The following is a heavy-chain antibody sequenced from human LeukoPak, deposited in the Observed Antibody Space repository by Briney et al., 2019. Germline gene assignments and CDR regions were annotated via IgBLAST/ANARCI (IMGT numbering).Heavy chain of an antibody. CDR1: GFTFDDYM. CDR2: ISWDGNSI. V-gene: IGHV3-43*01. J-gene: IGHJ4*02. CDR3: ASRVIAAAGTDY. Sequence: RSGGSLRLSCAASGFTFDDYMMHWVRQAPGKGLEWVALISWDGNSIYYADSVKGRFTISRDNAKNSLYLQMNSLRAEDTAVYYCASRVIAAAGTDYWGQGTLVTVSS. D-gene: IGHD6-13*01.